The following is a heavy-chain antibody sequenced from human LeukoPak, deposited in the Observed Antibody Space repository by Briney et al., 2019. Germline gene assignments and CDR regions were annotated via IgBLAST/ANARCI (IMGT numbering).Heavy chain of an antibody. CDR3: ARDGYSGNDGL. CDR2: IVYSGTT. J-gene: IGHJ4*02. V-gene: IGHV4-59*01. CDR1: GDSFSSYY. Sequence: PSETLSLTCTFSGDSFSSYYWTWIRQPPGMGLEWIGHIVYSGTTNYNPSLKSRVTMLIDTSKSQFSLKLSSVTAADTAVYYCARDGYSGNDGLWGQGTLATVSS. D-gene: IGHD5-12*01.